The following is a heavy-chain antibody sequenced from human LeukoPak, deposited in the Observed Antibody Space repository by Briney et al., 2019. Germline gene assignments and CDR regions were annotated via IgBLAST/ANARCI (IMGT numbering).Heavy chain of an antibody. CDR2: ISYDGSNK. CDR1: GFTFGTYG. CDR3: ARQGAISTNYFDY. V-gene: IGHV3-30*03. J-gene: IGHJ4*02. Sequence: GGSLRLSCAASGFTFGTYGIHWVRQAPGKGLEWVAVISYDGSNKYYADSVKGRFTISRDNSKNTLYLQMNSLRAEDTAVYYCARQGAISTNYFDYWGQGTLVTVSS. D-gene: IGHD1-26*01.